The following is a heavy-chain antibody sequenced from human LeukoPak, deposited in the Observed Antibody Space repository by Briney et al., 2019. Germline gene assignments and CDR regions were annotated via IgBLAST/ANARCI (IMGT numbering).Heavy chain of an antibody. D-gene: IGHD3-9*01. Sequence: SETLSLTCTVSGGSISSSSYSWGWIRQPPGKGLEWIGSIYYSGNSYYNPSLKSRVTISVDTSKNQFSLRLSSVTAADTAVYYCARRSRYFDWPYVGWFDPWGQRTLVTVSS. CDR3: ARRSRYFDWPYVGWFDP. V-gene: IGHV4-39*07. CDR1: GGSISSSSYS. J-gene: IGHJ5*02. CDR2: IYYSGNS.